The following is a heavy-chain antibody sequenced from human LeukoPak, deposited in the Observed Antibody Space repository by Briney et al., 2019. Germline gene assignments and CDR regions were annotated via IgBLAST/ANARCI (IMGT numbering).Heavy chain of an antibody. CDR1: GGSISSYY. CDR3: ARRYDSSGYYYDY. J-gene: IGHJ4*02. D-gene: IGHD3-22*01. Sequence: SETLSPTCTVSGGSISSYYWSWIRQPPGKGLEWIGYIYYSGSTSYNPSLKSRVTISVDTSKNQFSLKLSSVTAADTAVYYCARRYDSSGYYYDYWGQGTLVTVSS. V-gene: IGHV4-59*08. CDR2: IYYSGST.